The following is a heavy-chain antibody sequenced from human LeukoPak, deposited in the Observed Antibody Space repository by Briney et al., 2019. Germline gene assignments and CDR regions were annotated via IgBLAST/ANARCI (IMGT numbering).Heavy chain of an antibody. Sequence: GGSLRLSCAASGFTFSSYNMNWVRQAPGKGLEWVSSISSSSSYIYYADSVKGRFTISRDNAKNTLYLQMNSLRAEDTAVYYCALLEWLSAANYWGQGTLVTVSS. D-gene: IGHD3-3*01. J-gene: IGHJ4*02. CDR3: ALLEWLSAANY. CDR1: GFTFSSYN. CDR2: ISSSSSYI. V-gene: IGHV3-21*01.